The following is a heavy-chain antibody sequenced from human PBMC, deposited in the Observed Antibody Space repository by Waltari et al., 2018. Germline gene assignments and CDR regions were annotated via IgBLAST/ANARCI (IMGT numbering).Heavy chain of an antibody. CDR2: ISSGSSYI. CDR1: GFPFSSYT. CDR3: AREWGVMVGTAGYYFDY. Sequence: EVQLVGSGGGLVNPGGSLRLSCAPSGFPFSSYTMNWVRQAPGKGLEWGSSISSGSSYIFYADSVKGRFTISRDNAKNSLYLQMNSLRVEDTAVYYCAREWGVMVGTAGYYFDYWGQGSLVTVSS. J-gene: IGHJ4*02. V-gene: IGHV3-21*01. D-gene: IGHD3-9*01.